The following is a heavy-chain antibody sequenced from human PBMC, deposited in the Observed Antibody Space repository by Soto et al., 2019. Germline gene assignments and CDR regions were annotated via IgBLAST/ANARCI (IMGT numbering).Heavy chain of an antibody. V-gene: IGHV4-34*01. CDR2: INHSGST. J-gene: IGHJ3*02. D-gene: IGHD3-9*01. Sequence: TSETLSLTCAVYGGSFSGYYWSWIRQPPGKWLEWIGEINHSGSTNYNPSLKSRVTISVDTSKNQFSLKLSSVTAADTAVYYCARGTGRYFDWFPSDAFDIWGQGTMVTVSS. CDR1: GGSFSGYY. CDR3: ARGTGRYFDWFPSDAFDI.